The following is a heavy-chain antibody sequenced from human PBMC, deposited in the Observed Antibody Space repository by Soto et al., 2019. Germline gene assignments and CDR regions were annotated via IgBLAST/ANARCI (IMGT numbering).Heavy chain of an antibody. CDR3: ARYRCEAVDGYSHRN. CDR1: SDSLSRYY. J-gene: IGHJ4*02. CDR2: ISYSGST. Sequence: SETVSRTCTVSSDSLSRYYWSWIRQPPEKRLEWLGYISYSGSTAYNPSLKSLFTISEDTSKSQFCLKVNSMTAADPAVYYCARYRCEAVDGYSHRNRVQGILASFSS. D-gene: IGHD5-18*01. V-gene: IGHV4-59*01.